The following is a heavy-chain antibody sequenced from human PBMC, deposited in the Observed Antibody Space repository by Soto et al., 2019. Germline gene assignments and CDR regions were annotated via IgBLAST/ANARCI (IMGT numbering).Heavy chain of an antibody. CDR2: IYYSGTT. Sequence: QLQLQESGPRLVKPSETLSLTCTVSGGSITSSHYNWGWIRQPPGKGLEWIGTIYYSGTTSYHPSLKSRVTISADTSKNQFSLRLSSVTAADTAVYYCARHGPTWVAQVLYFDYWGQGALVTVSS. CDR1: GGSITSSHYN. V-gene: IGHV4-39*01. D-gene: IGHD7-27*01. CDR3: ARHGPTWVAQVLYFDY. J-gene: IGHJ4*02.